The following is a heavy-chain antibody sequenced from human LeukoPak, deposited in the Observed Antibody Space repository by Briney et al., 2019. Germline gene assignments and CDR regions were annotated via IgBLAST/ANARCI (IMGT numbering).Heavy chain of an antibody. CDR1: GYSFTSYW. D-gene: IGHD4-11*01. CDR2: IYPGYSDT. J-gene: IGHJ4*02. V-gene: IGHV5-51*01. Sequence: GESLKISGKGSGYSFTSYWIGWVRQMPGKGLEWMGIIYPGYSDTRYSPSFQGQVTISADKSIGPAYLQWSSLQASDTAMYYCAVGTVTIDYWGQGTLVTVSS. CDR3: AVGTVTIDY.